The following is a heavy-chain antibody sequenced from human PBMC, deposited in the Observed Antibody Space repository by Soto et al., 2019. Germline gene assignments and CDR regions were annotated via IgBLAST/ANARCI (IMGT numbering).Heavy chain of an antibody. D-gene: IGHD1-1*01. CDR1: GGSLSPNY. V-gene: IGHV4-59*12. Sequence: PSETLSLTCTVSGGSLSPNYCTWIRQPPGKGLERITYIYYSGTATYNPSLNSRVAISLDMSKNQFSLKLSSVTAADTAVYYCARDQLEGNWFDPWGQGTLGNVSS. CDR2: IYYSGTA. J-gene: IGHJ5*02. CDR3: ARDQLEGNWFDP.